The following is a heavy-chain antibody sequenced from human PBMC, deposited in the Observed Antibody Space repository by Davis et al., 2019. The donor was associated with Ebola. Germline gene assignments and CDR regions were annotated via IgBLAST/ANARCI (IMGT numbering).Heavy chain of an antibody. CDR1: ACPISTSNW. CDR2: IYYSGST. J-gene: IGHJ3*02. CDR3: ARRLAARSVGGDAFDI. Sequence: SETLSLTCAVSACPISTSNWWRWLRHPQGEGLEWIGSIYYSGSTYYNPSLKSRVTISVDTSKNQFSLKLSSVTAADTAVYYCARRLAARSVGGDAFDIWGQGTMVTVSS. D-gene: IGHD6-6*01. V-gene: IGHV4-39*01.